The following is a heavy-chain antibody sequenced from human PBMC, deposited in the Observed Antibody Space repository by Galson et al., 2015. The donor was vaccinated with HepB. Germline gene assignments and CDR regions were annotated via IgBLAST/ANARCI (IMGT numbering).Heavy chain of an antibody. CDR3: ARVERIEAGDFWSGYSYYYYMDV. V-gene: IGHV3-11*01. CDR2: ISGRDSTS. Sequence: SLRLSCAVSGLTINDKYMSWIRQAPGKGLEWISHISGRDSTSYYADSVQGRFTISRDNARNSLFLQMNSLRAEDTAVYYCARVERIEAGDFWSGYSYYYYMDVWGKGTSVTVSS. J-gene: IGHJ6*03. CDR1: GLTINDKY. D-gene: IGHD3-3*01.